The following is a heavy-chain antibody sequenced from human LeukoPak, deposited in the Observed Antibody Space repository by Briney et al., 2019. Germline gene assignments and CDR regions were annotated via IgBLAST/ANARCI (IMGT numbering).Heavy chain of an antibody. CDR3: TLTRRAFTFATDQYGMDV. V-gene: IGHV4-30-4*01. Sequence: KPSETLSLTCTVSGGSISSGDYYWSWIRQPPGKGLEWIGYIYYSGSTYYNPSLKSRVTISVDTSKNQFSLKLSSVTAADTAVYYCTLTRRAFTFATDQYGMDVWRQGTTVTVSS. D-gene: IGHD2-2*01. J-gene: IGHJ6*02. CDR2: IYYSGST. CDR1: GGSISSGDYY.